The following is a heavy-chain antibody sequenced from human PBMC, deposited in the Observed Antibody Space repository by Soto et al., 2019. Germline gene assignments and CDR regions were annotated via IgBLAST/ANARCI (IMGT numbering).Heavy chain of an antibody. V-gene: IGHV1-18*01. J-gene: IGHJ4*02. CDR1: GYAFTTYG. Sequence: QVHLVQSGAEVKKPGASVKVSCKGSGYAFTTYGITWVRQAPGQGLEWMGWISAHNGNTNYAQKLQGRVTVTRDTSPSTAYMELRSLRSDDTAVYYCARGWYGDYWGQGALVTVSS. CDR3: ARGWYGDY. D-gene: IGHD2-15*01. CDR2: ISAHNGNT.